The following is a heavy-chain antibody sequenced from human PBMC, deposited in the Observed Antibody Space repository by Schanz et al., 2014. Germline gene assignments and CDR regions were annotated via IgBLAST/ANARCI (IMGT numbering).Heavy chain of an antibody. D-gene: IGHD4-17*01. V-gene: IGHV3-30*14. CDR2: ISYDGRNK. CDR1: GFTFSSYA. CDR3: ARPRFDYGEVDY. Sequence: GQLLESGGGLIQPGGSLRLSCAASGFTFSSYAMSWVRQAPGKGLEWVAVISYDGRNKYYADSVKGRFTISRDRFQNTLYLRMSSLRAEDTAVYYCARPRFDYGEVDYWGQGTLVTVSS. J-gene: IGHJ4*02.